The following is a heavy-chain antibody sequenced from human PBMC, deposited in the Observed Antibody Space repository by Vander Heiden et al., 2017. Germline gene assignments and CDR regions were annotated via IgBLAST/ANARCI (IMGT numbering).Heavy chain of an antibody. D-gene: IGHD3-22*01. CDR1: GFPFSDYY. V-gene: IGHV3-11*01. CDR3: ASLITMIVVADAFDI. CDR2: ISSSGSTI. Sequence: QVQLVESGGGLVKPGGSLRLSCAASGFPFSDYYMSWIRQAPGKGREWISYISSSGSTIYYADSVKGRFTISRDNAKNSLYLQMNSLRAEDTAVYYCASLITMIVVADAFDIWGQGTMVTVSS. J-gene: IGHJ3*02.